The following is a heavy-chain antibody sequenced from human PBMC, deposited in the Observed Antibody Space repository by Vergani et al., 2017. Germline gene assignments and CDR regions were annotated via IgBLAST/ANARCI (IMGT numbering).Heavy chain of an antibody. CDR3: AKNPGISTTRHYYDKDV. CDR1: GFKFSDHY. J-gene: IGHJ6*02. CDR2: ISPGASTV. V-gene: IGHV3-11*04. Sequence: LEESGGGSVKPGGSLRLSCAASGFKFSDHYMSWIRQAPGKGLEWVSHISPGASTVSYTDSVTGRFTVSRDNDNNALTLDMTTLRVEDTAVYYCAKNPGISTTRHYYDKDVWGQGTTVTVSS. D-gene: IGHD1-1*01.